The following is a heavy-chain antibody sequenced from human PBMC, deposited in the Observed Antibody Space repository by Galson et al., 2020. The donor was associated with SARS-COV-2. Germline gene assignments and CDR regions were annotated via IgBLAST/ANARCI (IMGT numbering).Heavy chain of an antibody. V-gene: IGHV4-59*08. D-gene: IGHD1-1*01. J-gene: IGHJ6*02. Sequence: SETLSLTCTVSGASISSYYWSWIRHSPGMGLQWIGYIHYSGSTNYNPSLKSRVTISVDTSKNQFSLKLSSVTAADTAVYYCARHGMDNMYYYYGLDVWGQGTTVTVSS. CDR3: ARHGMDNMYYYYGLDV. CDR2: IHYSGST. CDR1: GASISSYY.